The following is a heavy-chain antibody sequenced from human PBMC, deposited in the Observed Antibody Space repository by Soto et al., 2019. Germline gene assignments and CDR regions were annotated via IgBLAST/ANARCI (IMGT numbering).Heavy chain of an antibody. Sequence: PSETLCLTCAVSGGSISSSNWWGWVRQPPGKGLEWIGEIYHSGSTNYNPSLKSRVTISVDKSKNQSSLKLSSVTAADTAVYYCARVAVAGTRVDYWGQGTLVSVSS. CDR1: GGSISSSNW. CDR3: ARVAVAGTRVDY. CDR2: IYHSGST. J-gene: IGHJ4*02. V-gene: IGHV4-4*02. D-gene: IGHD6-19*01.